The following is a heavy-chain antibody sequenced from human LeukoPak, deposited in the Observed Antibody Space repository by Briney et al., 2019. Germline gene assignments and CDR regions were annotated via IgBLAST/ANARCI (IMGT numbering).Heavy chain of an antibody. Sequence: GGSLRLSCTASGFTFGDYAMTWVRQAPGKGLEWVGFIRSQIYGGTPEYAASVKGRFTISRDNAKNSLYLDLNSLRAEDTAVYYCARSSSILWWRATHWGQGTLVTVSS. D-gene: IGHD2-21*01. J-gene: IGHJ4*02. CDR1: GFTFGDYA. CDR2: IRSQIYGGTP. CDR3: ARSSSILWWRATH. V-gene: IGHV3-49*04.